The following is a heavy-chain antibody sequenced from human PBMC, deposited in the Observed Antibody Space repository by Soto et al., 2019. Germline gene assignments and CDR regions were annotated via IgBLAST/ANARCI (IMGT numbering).Heavy chain of an antibody. CDR3: ARVYCSSSSCYYFDY. D-gene: IGHD2-2*01. CDR2: INQDGSEK. J-gene: IGHJ4*02. Sequence: PVGSLRLSCAASGFTFNTYWMTWVRQAPGKGLEWVANINQDGSEKYYVDSVKGRLTISRDNAKNSLYLLMNSLRAEDTAVYYCARVYCSSSSCYYFDYWGQGTLVTVSS. CDR1: GFTFNTYW. V-gene: IGHV3-7*01.